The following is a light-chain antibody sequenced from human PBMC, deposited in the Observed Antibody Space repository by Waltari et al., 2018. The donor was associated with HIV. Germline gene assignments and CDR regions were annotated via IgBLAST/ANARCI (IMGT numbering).Light chain of an antibody. CDR1: QDIRNW. J-gene: IGKJ4*02. Sequence: DIQMTQFPSSLSASVGDRVTITCRASQDIRNWLSWYQQKPGRAPKLLVYSAYDLQYGVPSRFSGSGSGTEFSLTISSLQPEDFATYYCHQANSYPRTFGGGTTVEI. V-gene: IGKV1-12*01. CDR3: HQANSYPRT. CDR2: SAY.